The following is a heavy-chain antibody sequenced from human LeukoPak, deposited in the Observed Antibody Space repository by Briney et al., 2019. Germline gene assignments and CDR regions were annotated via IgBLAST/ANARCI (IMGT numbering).Heavy chain of an antibody. Sequence: SETLSLTCTVSGGSISSYYWSWIRQPPGKGLEWIGYTYYSGSTNYNPSLKSRVTISVDTSKNQFSLKLSSVTAADTAVYYCASSGRVGSFDYWGQGTLVTVSS. V-gene: IGHV4-59*01. CDR3: ASSGRVGSFDY. J-gene: IGHJ4*02. CDR1: GGSISSYY. CDR2: TYYSGST. D-gene: IGHD1-26*01.